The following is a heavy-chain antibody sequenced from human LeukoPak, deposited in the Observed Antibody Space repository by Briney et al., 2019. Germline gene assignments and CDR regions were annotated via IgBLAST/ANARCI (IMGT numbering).Heavy chain of an antibody. V-gene: IGHV4-59*01. J-gene: IGHJ4*02. Sequence: PSETLSLTCTVSGGSISNYYWSWIRQPPGKGLEWIGYIYYSGSTNYNPSLKSRVSISLDTSKNHFSLKLSSVTAADTAVYYCASGDVTFDYWGQGTLVTVSS. CDR2: IYYSGST. D-gene: IGHD3-10*01. CDR1: GGSISNYY. CDR3: ASGDVTFDY.